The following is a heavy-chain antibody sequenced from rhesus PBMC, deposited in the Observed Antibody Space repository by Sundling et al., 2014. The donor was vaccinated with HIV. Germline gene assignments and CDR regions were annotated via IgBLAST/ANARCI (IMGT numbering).Heavy chain of an antibody. Sequence: QVHLQESGPGLVKPSETLSLTCAVSSGSFSGYFWGWIRQPPGKGLEWIGNIYGSSASTNYNPSLKSRVTISKDTSKNQFSLKLSSVTAADTAVYYCAISAHCTSTTCYPFAYWGQGVLVTVSS. CDR2: IYGSSAST. CDR1: SGSFSGYF. J-gene: IGHJ4*01. CDR3: AISAHCTSTTCYPFAY. V-gene: IGHV4-81*01. D-gene: IGHD2-2*01.